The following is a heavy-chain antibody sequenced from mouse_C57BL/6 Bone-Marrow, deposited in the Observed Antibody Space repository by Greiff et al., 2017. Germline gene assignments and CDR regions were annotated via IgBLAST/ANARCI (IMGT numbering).Heavy chain of an antibody. CDR3: TTKRPQLRLRTLDY. V-gene: IGHV14-4*01. D-gene: IGHD3-2*02. Sequence: EVMLVESGAELVRPGASVKLSCTASGFNIKDDYMHWVKQRPEQGLEWIGWIDPENGDTEYASKFQGKATITADTSSNTAYLQLSSLTSEDTAVYYCTTKRPQLRLRTLDYWGQGTTLTVSS. CDR2: IDPENGDT. J-gene: IGHJ2*01. CDR1: GFNIKDDY.